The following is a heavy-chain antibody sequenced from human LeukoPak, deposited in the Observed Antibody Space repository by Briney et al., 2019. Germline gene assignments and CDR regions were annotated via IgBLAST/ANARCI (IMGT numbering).Heavy chain of an antibody. CDR3: VRHESFYYYYTDV. CDR2: IYYSDSGRT. CDR1: SGSISSGAYS. J-gene: IGHJ6*03. V-gene: IGHV4-39*01. Sequence: PSETLSLTCSVSSGSISSGAYSWGWIRQPPGKGLEWIGGIYYSDSGRTYYNPFLESRVSISVDTSKNQFSLKLSSVTGADTALYYCVRHESFYYYYTDVWGKGTTVTVSS.